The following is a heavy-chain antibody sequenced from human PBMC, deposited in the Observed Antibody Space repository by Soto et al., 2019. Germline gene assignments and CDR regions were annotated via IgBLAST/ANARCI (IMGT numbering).Heavy chain of an antibody. CDR3: ASGGDGDFDY. Sequence: QLQLQESGSGLVKPSQILSLTCAVSDDSIRSGGYSWSWIRQPPGKGLEWIGYIFRFGSTYYNPSLRGRLTISVDMSKNQFSLRLSSVTAADTAVYYCASGGDGDFDYWGQGTLVTVSS. D-gene: IGHD4-17*01. J-gene: IGHJ4*02. CDR2: IFRFGST. V-gene: IGHV4-30-2*01. CDR1: DDSIRSGGYS.